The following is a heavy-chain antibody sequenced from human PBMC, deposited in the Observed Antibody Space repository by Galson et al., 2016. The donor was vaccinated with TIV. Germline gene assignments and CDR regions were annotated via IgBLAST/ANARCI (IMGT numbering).Heavy chain of an antibody. CDR3: ATSRGHYYGLDV. CDR1: GYSFTTYW. Sequence: QSGAEVKKPGESLEISCKASGYSFTTYWIGWVRQMPGKGLEWMGIIYPGDSDTRYNPSFQGQVTITADKSITTAYLQWSSLKASDTAMYYCATSRGHYYGLDVWGQGTPVTVSS. CDR2: IYPGDSDT. V-gene: IGHV5-51*01. D-gene: IGHD3-16*01. J-gene: IGHJ6*02.